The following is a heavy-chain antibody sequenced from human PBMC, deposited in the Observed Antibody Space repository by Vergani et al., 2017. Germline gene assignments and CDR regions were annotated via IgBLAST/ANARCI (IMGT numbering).Heavy chain of an antibody. V-gene: IGHV3-74*02. D-gene: IGHD4-11*01. CDR3: ARRRNGYFDY. J-gene: IGHJ4*02. CDR1: GFTFSSYE. Sequence: EVQLVESGGGLVQPGGSLRLSCAASGFTFSSYEMNWVRQAPGKGLEWVSRINSDGSSTSYADSVKGRFTISRDNAKNTLYLQMNSLRAEDTAVYYCARRRNGYFDYWGQGTLVTVSS. CDR2: INSDGSST.